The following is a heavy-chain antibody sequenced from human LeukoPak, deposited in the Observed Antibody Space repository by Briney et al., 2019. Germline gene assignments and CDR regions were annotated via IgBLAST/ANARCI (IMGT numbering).Heavy chain of an antibody. D-gene: IGHD2-15*01. J-gene: IGHJ6*02. Sequence: VASVKVSCTASGYTFTSYDINWVRQATGQGLEWMGWMNPNSGNTGYAQKFQGRVTMTRNTSISTAYMELSSLRSEDTAVYYCARSHSGYCGGGSCYYYYYGMDVWGQGTTVTVSS. CDR2: MNPNSGNT. V-gene: IGHV1-8*01. CDR1: GYTFTSYD. CDR3: ARSHSGYCGGGSCYYYYYGMDV.